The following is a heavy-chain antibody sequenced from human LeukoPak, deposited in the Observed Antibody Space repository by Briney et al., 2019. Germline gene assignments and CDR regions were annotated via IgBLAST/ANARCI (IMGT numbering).Heavy chain of an antibody. CDR1: GGTFSSYA. CDR3: ARVPGYCSGGSCYTNDWFDP. Sequence: ASVKASCKASGGTFSSYAISWVRQAPGQGLEWMGGIIPIFGTANYAQKFQGRVTITADKSTSTAYMELSSLRSEDTAVYYCARVPGYCSGGSCYTNDWFDPWGQGTLVTVSS. V-gene: IGHV1-69*06. CDR2: IIPIFGTA. J-gene: IGHJ5*02. D-gene: IGHD2-15*01.